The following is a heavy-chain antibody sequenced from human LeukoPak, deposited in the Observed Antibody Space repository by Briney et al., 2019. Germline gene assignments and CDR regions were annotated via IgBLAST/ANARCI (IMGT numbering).Heavy chain of an antibody. D-gene: IGHD5-12*01. CDR3: AREGYPDIVATANYYYYYMDV. CDR1: GGSISSGGYY. V-gene: IGHV4-30-2*01. J-gene: IGHJ6*03. CDR2: IYHSGST. Sequence: PSETLSLTCTVSGGSISSGGYYWSWIRQPPGKGLEWIGYIYHSGSTYYNPSLKSRVTISVDRSKNQFSLKLSSVTAADTAVYYCAREGYPDIVATANYYYYYMDVWGKGTTVTVSS.